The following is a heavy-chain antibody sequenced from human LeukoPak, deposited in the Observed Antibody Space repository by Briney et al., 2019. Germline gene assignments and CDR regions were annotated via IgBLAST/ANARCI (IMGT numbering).Heavy chain of an antibody. Sequence: GGSLRLSCVASGFTFSNYDMNWVRQAPGKGLEWVSFISSSSSYIYYADSVKGRFTISRDNAKKSLYLQMNSLRAEGTAVYYCAKDRQYDILTGYYKDLDYWGQGTLVTVSS. D-gene: IGHD3-9*01. CDR2: ISSSSSYI. J-gene: IGHJ4*02. CDR1: GFTFSNYD. CDR3: AKDRQYDILTGYYKDLDY. V-gene: IGHV3-21*04.